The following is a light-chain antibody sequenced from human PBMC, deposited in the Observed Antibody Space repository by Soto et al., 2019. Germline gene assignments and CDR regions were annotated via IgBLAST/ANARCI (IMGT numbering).Light chain of an antibody. CDR3: QQTYTTPRT. V-gene: IGKV1-39*01. J-gene: IGKJ1*01. Sequence: DTPMTQSPSSLSASVGDRISITCRASQTVSTYLNWYQQKPGKAPTLLISATSTLQSGVTSSFRGCGSETEFTLTITSLQPEDFAAYYCQQTYTTPRTFGQGTKVAIK. CDR2: ATS. CDR1: QTVSTY.